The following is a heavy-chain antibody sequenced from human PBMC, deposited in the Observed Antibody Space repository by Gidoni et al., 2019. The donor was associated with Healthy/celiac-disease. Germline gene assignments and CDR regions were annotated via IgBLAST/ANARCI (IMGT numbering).Heavy chain of an antibody. J-gene: IGHJ5*02. CDR2: IIPILGIA. V-gene: IGHV1-69*04. D-gene: IGHD6-19*01. CDR3: ARGVAGNQREYNWFDP. CDR1: GGTFSSYA. Sequence: QVQLVQSGAEVKKPGSSVKVSCKASGGTFSSYAISWVRQAPGQGLEWMGRIIPILGIANYAQKFQGRVTITADKSTSTAYMELSSLRSEDTAVYYCARGVAGNQREYNWFDPWGQGTLVTVSS.